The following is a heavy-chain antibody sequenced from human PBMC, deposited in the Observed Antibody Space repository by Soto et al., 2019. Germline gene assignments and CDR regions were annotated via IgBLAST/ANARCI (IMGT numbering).Heavy chain of an antibody. Sequence: ASVKVSCKASGYTFTSYGISWVRQAPGQGLEWMGWISAYNGNTDYAQKLQGRVTMTTDTSTSTAYMELSSLRSDDTAVYYCARELFVPAANVYYYYYMDVWGKGTTVTVSS. CDR2: ISAYNGNT. CDR1: GYTFTSYG. V-gene: IGHV1-18*01. CDR3: ARELFVPAANVYYYYYMDV. J-gene: IGHJ6*03. D-gene: IGHD2-2*01.